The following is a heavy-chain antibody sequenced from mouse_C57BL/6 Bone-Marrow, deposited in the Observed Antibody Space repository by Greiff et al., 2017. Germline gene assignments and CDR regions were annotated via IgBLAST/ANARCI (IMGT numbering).Heavy chain of an antibody. CDR1: GFTFSDYY. CDR2: ISNGGVST. J-gene: IGHJ3*01. Sequence: EVQLMESGGGLVQPGGSLKLSCAASGFTFSDYYMYWVRQTPEKRLEWVAYISNGGVSTYYPDTVKGRFTISRDNAKNTLYLQMSRLKSEDTAMYYCARPHYYYGSSFAYWGQGTLVTVSA. V-gene: IGHV5-12*01. D-gene: IGHD1-1*01. CDR3: ARPHYYYGSSFAY.